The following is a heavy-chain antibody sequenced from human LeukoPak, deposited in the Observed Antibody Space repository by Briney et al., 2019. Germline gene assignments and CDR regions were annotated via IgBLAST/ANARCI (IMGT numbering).Heavy chain of an antibody. CDR1: GFTVSSNY. J-gene: IGHJ4*02. D-gene: IGHD2-15*01. CDR3: ARETSTQCSGGSCYLDH. CDR2: YYTGGST. V-gene: IGHV3-66*02. Sequence: GGSLRLSCAASGFTVSSNYMNWVRQAPGKGLEWVSVYYTGGSTYYADSVKGRFTISRDTSKTTLYLQMNSLRPEDTAVYYCARETSTQCSGGSCYLDHWGQGTLVTVSS.